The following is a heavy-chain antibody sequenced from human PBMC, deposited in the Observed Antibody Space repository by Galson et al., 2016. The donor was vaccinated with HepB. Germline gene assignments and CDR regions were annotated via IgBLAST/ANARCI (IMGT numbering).Heavy chain of an antibody. V-gene: IGHV4-39*01. CDR1: GASISSNYF. CDR3: ARSSGSINGFFDY. CDR2: VYYDGRT. J-gene: IGHJ4*02. Sequence: SETLSLTCSVSGASISSNYFWAWIRQPPGKGLQWIGNVYYDGRTYYNPSLESRVTMSADTSKNQFSLELSTMSATDTAVYYCARSSGSINGFFDYWGQGALGTVSA. D-gene: IGHD1-26*01.